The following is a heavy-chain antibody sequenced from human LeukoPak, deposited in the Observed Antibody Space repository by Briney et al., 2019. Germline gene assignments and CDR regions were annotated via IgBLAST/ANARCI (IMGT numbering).Heavy chain of an antibody. CDR1: GFTFSSFE. V-gene: IGHV3-48*03. CDR3: ARDGWAWDTAVATYYFDY. Sequence: RPGGSLRLSCAASGFTFSSFEMSWVRQAPGKGLEWVSYISSSGITIYYADSMKGRFTISRDNARNSLNLQMNSLRAEDTAVYYCARDGWAWDTAVATYYFDYWGQGTLVTVSS. D-gene: IGHD5-18*01. CDR2: ISSSGITI. J-gene: IGHJ4*02.